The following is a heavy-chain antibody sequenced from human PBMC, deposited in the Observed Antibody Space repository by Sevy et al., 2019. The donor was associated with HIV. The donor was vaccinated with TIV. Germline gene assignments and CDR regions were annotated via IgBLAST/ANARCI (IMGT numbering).Heavy chain of an antibody. J-gene: IGHJ3*02. CDR2: IYYSGSS. CDR1: GGSVNSGDYY. CDR3: ARDDPVMNAFDI. D-gene: IGHD3-16*01. V-gene: IGHV4-61*08. Sequence: SETQSLTCTVSGGSVNSGDYYWSWIRQPPGKGLEWLGYIYYSGSSNYNPSLKSRVTISLDTSKNQFSLKMSSVTTADTAVYYCARDDPVMNAFDIWGQGTMVTVSS.